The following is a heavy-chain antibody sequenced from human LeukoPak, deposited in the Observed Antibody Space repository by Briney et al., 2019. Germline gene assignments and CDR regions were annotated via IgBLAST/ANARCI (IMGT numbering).Heavy chain of an antibody. CDR3: ARDNSVGDYAWWFDP. J-gene: IGHJ5*02. Sequence: ASVKVSCKASGYTFTTHYMHWVRQAPGQGLEWMGLINPSGTTTNYAQKLRGRVTMTRDLSTSTDYMELSSLRSDDTAVYFCARDNSVGDYAWWFDPWGQGTLVTVSS. CDR2: INPSGTTT. V-gene: IGHV1-46*01. CDR1: GYTFTTHY. D-gene: IGHD1-26*01.